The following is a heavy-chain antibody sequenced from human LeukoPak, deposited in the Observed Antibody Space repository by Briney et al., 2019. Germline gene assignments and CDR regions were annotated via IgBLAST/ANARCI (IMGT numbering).Heavy chain of an antibody. J-gene: IGHJ4*02. CDR1: GFTFSYYT. CDR3: ARVLDYYDSSGYYFSY. Sequence: GGSLRLSCAASGFTFSYYTMHGVRQAPGKGLEWVAVISYDGSNEYYADSVKGRFTISRDNSKNTLYLQMDSLRVEDTAVYYCARVLDYYDSSGYYFSYWGQGTLVTVSS. V-gene: IGHV3-30-3*01. CDR2: ISYDGSNE. D-gene: IGHD3-22*01.